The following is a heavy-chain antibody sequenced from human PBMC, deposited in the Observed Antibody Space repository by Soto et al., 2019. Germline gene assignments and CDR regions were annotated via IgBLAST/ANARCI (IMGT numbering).Heavy chain of an antibody. V-gene: IGHV3-15*01. CDR2: IKSISDGGTT. CDR3: TAESADVVVVPATYGLDV. CDR1: GFAFSNAW. D-gene: IGHD2-2*01. Sequence: PVGSLRLSCVGSGFAFSNAWMNWVRQAPGKGLEWVGRIKSISDGGTTNYAAPVKGRFTISRDDAKNTLYLQMNSLKTEDTAEYYCTAESADVVVVPATYGLDVWGQGTTVTVSS. J-gene: IGHJ6*02.